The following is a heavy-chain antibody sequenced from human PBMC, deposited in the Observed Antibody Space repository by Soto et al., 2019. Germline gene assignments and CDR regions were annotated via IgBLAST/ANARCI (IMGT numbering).Heavy chain of an antibody. CDR3: ARPPYPGCINAVCYPLDY. V-gene: IGHV1-46*01. Sequence: QVQLVQSGAEVKKPGASVKISCKASGYTFTSYYMHWVRQAPGQGLEWMGIIKPSGCSTNYAQKHQGRVAMTRDTSTSTVYMELNSLISEDTAVYYCARPPYPGCINAVCYPLDYWGQGTLVTVSS. CDR1: GYTFTSYY. D-gene: IGHD2-8*01. J-gene: IGHJ4*02. CDR2: IKPSGCST.